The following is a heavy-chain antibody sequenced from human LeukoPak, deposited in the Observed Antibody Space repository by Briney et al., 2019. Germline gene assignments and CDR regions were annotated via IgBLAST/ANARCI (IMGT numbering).Heavy chain of an antibody. V-gene: IGHV3-15*01. CDR1: GFTFSSHW. CDR3: TKQGYCSGGSCYDYYYYGMDV. J-gene: IGHJ6*02. CDR2: IKSKTDGGTT. D-gene: IGHD2-15*01. Sequence: PGGSLRLSCAGSGFTFSSHWIGWVRQAPGKGLEWVGRIKSKTDGGTTDYAAPVKGRFTISRDDSKNTLYLQMNSLKTEDTAVYYCTKQGYCSGGSCYDYYYYGMDVWGQGTTVTVSS.